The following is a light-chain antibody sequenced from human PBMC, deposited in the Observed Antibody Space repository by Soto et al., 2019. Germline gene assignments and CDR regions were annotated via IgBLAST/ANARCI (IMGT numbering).Light chain of an antibody. Sequence: NVLYHSPGTVSLTPGERGSLSCRASQSLSSNYLAWYQQKPGQAPRLLIYGASSRATGIPDRFSGSGSGTDFTLTISRLEPEDFAVFYCQECDSSPWTFGQGTKVDIK. V-gene: IGKV3-20*01. CDR3: QECDSSPWT. J-gene: IGKJ1*01. CDR2: GAS. CDR1: QSLSSNY.